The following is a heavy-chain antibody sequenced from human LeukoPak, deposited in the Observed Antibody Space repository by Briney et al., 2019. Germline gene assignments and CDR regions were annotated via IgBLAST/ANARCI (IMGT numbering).Heavy chain of an antibody. J-gene: IGHJ4*02. D-gene: IGHD2-2*01. Sequence: RGSLRLSCAASGFAFRSYAMSWVRQAPGKGLEWVSATSGSCGSTYYADSLKGRFTISIDNSKNTLYLQMSSLRAEDTAVYYCARDSCCGTGGRGYFDYWGQGTLVTVSS. CDR1: GFAFRSYA. V-gene: IGHV3-23*01. CDR2: TSGSCGST. CDR3: ARDSCCGTGGRGYFDY.